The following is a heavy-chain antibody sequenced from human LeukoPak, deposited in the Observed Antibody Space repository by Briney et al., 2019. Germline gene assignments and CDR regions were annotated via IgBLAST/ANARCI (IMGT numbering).Heavy chain of an antibody. D-gene: IGHD1-26*01. V-gene: IGHV1-2*04. CDR3: ATSLVGADIYYYYGMDV. J-gene: IGHJ6*02. CDR2: INPNSGGT. Sequence: ASVKVSCKASGYTFTGYYMHWVRQAPGQGLEWMGWINPNSGGTNYAQKFQGWVTMTRDTSISTAYMELGRLRSDDTAVYYCATSLVGADIYYYYGMDVWGQGTTVTVSS. CDR1: GYTFTGYY.